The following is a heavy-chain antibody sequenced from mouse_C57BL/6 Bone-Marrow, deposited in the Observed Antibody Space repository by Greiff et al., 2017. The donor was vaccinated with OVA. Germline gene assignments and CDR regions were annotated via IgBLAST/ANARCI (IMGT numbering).Heavy chain of an antibody. Sequence: VQLKESGGGLVQPGGSLSLSCAASGFTFTDYYMSWVRQPPGKALEWLGFIRNKANGYTTEYSASVKGRFTISRDNSQSILYRQMNDLRAEDSATYYCARTNYGSSPYYAMDYWGQGTSVTVSS. V-gene: IGHV7-3*01. J-gene: IGHJ4*01. CDR1: GFTFTDYY. D-gene: IGHD1-1*01. CDR3: ARTNYGSSPYYAMDY. CDR2: IRNKANGYTT.